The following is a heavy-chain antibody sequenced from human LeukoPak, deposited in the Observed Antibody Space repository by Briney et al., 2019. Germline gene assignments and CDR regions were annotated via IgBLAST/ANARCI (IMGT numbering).Heavy chain of an antibody. J-gene: IGHJ3*02. V-gene: IGHV4-34*09. CDR3: ARDPGHDAFDI. CDR2: ISYSGST. CDR1: GGSFSGYH. Sequence: TSETLSLTCAVYGGSFSGYHWSWIRQHPGKGLEWIGYISYSGSTYYNPSLKSRITISVDTSKNQFSLKLSSMTAADTAVYYCARDPGHDAFDIWGQGTLVTVSS. D-gene: IGHD3-10*01.